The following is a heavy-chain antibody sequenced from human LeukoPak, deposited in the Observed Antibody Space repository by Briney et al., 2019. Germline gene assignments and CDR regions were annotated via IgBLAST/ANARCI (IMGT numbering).Heavy chain of an antibody. CDR3: AKDFAIGDSSGYSIPRTAFDI. J-gene: IGHJ3*02. CDR2: IYTSGST. Sequence: SETLSLTCTVSGGSISSYYWSWIRQPAGKGLEWIGRIYTSGSTNYNPSLKSRVTMSVDTSKNQFSLKLSSVTAADTAVYYCAKDFAIGDSSGYSIPRTAFDIWGQGTMVTVSS. CDR1: GGSISSYY. D-gene: IGHD3-22*01. V-gene: IGHV4-4*07.